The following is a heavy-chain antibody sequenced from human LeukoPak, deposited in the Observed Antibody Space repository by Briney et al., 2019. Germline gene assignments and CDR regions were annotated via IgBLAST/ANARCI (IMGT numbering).Heavy chain of an antibody. CDR3: GIAVAGTVDY. D-gene: IGHD6-19*01. Sequence: PGGSLRLSCAASGFTFSTYWMSWVRQAPGKGLEWVANIKQDGTEKYYVDSVKGRFTISRDNAKKSLYLQMNSLRAEDTAVYYVGIAVAGTVDYWGQGTLVTVSS. J-gene: IGHJ4*02. CDR2: IKQDGTEK. V-gene: IGHV3-7*01. CDR1: GFTFSTYW.